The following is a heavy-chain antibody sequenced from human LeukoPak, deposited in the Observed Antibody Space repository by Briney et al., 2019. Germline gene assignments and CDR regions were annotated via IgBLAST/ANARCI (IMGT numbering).Heavy chain of an antibody. J-gene: IGHJ3*02. V-gene: IGHV3-74*01. Sequence: PGGSLSLSCAASGFTFSSYCMHWVRQAPGKGLVWVSRINSDGSSTSYADSVKGRFTISRDNAKNTLYLQMNSLRAEDTAVYYCARESTGITMVRGVIDDAFDIWGQGTMVTVSS. CDR3: ARESTGITMVRGVIDDAFDI. CDR2: INSDGSST. CDR1: GFTFSSYC. D-gene: IGHD3-10*01.